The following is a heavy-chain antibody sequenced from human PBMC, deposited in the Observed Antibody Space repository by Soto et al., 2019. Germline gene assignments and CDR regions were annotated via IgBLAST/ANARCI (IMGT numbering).Heavy chain of an antibody. CDR1: GFTFSHYA. CDR3: AKGNGGSKGSFYYYGMDV. J-gene: IGHJ6*02. V-gene: IGHV3-30*18. Sequence: PGGSLRLSCAASGFTFSHYAMYWVRQAPGKGLEWVAVVSSDGINEYSADSVKGRFTISRDNSKSTLYLQMDSLRDEDTAVYYCAKGNGGSKGSFYYYGMDVWGQGTTVTVSS. D-gene: IGHD1-26*01. CDR2: VSSDGINE.